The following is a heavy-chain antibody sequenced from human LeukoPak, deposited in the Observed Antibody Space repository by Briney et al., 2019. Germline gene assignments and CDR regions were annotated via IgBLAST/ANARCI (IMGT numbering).Heavy chain of an antibody. D-gene: IGHD1-26*01. Sequence: GASVKVSCKASGYTFTGYYMHWVRQAPGQGLEWMGWISAYNGNTNYAQKLQGRVTMTTDTSTSTAYMELRSLRSDDTAVYYCARFNSGSSLDYWGQGTLVTVSS. CDR3: ARFNSGSSLDY. CDR1: GYTFTGYY. J-gene: IGHJ4*02. V-gene: IGHV1-18*04. CDR2: ISAYNGNT.